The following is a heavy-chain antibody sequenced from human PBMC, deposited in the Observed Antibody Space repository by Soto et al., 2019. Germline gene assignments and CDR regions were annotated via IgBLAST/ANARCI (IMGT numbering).Heavy chain of an antibody. CDR1: GGSVSSGSYY. CDR2: IYYSGST. V-gene: IGHV4-61*01. Sequence: SETLSLTCTVSGGSVSSGSYYWGWIRQPPGKGLEWIGYIYYSGSTNYNPSLKSRVTISVDTSKNQFSLKLSSVTAADTAVYYCARGTVTRDYYYGMDVWGQGTTVT. D-gene: IGHD4-4*01. CDR3: ARGTVTRDYYYGMDV. J-gene: IGHJ6*02.